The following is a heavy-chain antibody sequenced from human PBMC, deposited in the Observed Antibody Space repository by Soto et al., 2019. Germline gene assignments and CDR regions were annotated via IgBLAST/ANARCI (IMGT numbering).Heavy chain of an antibody. CDR1: GGSISSSSYY. CDR3: ARQNGVDLDY. Sequence: PSETLSLTCTVSGGSISSSSYYWGWIRQPPGKGLEYIGTIYYSGTTYYRPSLKSRVTISVDTSKNQFSLKLSSVTAADTAVYYCARQNGVDLDYWGLGTLVTAPQ. J-gene: IGHJ4*02. CDR2: IYYSGTT. D-gene: IGHD4-17*01. V-gene: IGHV4-39*01.